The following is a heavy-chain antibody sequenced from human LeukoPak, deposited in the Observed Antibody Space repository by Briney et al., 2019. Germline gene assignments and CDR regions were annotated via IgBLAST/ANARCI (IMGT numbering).Heavy chain of an antibody. Sequence: PGGSLRLSCAASGFTFSSYGMHWVRQAPGKGLEWVAVISYDGSNKYYADSVKGRFTISRDNSKNTLYLQMNSLRAEDTAVYYCAKGGRSSGWYFDYWGQGTLVTVSS. D-gene: IGHD6-19*01. CDR2: ISYDGSNK. V-gene: IGHV3-30*18. J-gene: IGHJ4*02. CDR3: AKGGRSSGWYFDY. CDR1: GFTFSSYG.